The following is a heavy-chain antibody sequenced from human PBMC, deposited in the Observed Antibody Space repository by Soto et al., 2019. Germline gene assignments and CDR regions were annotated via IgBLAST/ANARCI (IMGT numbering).Heavy chain of an antibody. CDR2: IYSGGGT. D-gene: IGHD3-22*01. CDR3: ATELRYYTSGYYYVGPFDY. Sequence: GVSLRLSCAASGFTVSNNYMNWFRQAPGKGLEWVSLIYSGGGTYYADSVKGRFTISRDNSKNTLYLQMNSLRAEDTAVYYCATELRYYTSGYYYVGPFDYWGQGTLVNVSS. V-gene: IGHV3-66*01. J-gene: IGHJ4*02. CDR1: GFTVSNNY.